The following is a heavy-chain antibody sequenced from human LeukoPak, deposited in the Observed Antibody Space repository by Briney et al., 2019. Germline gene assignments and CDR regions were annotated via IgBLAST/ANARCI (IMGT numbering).Heavy chain of an antibody. CDR3: AREDVGLRAFDI. J-gene: IGHJ3*02. D-gene: IGHD2-15*01. Sequence: ASVKVSCKASGYTFTSYGISWVRQAPGQGLEWMGWINPNSGGTNYAQRFQGRVTMTRDTSVSTAYMELSRLRSDDTAVYYCAREDVGLRAFDIWGQGTMVTVSS. CDR1: GYTFTSYG. CDR2: INPNSGGT. V-gene: IGHV1-2*02.